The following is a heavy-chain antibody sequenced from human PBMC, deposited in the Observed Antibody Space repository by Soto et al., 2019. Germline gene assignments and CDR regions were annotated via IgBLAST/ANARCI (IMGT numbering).Heavy chain of an antibody. D-gene: IGHD3-9*01. CDR2: INHSGST. J-gene: IGHJ5*02. Sequence: SETLSLTCAVYGGSFSGYYWSWIRQPPGKGLEWIGEINHSGSTNYNPSLKSRVTISVDTSKNQFSLKLSSVTAADTAVYYCAKGVTGYYSYNWFDPWGQGTLVTVSS. CDR3: AKGVTGYYSYNWFDP. CDR1: GGSFSGYY. V-gene: IGHV4-34*01.